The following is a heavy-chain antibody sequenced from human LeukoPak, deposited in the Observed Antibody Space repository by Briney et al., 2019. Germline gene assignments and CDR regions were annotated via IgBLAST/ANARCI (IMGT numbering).Heavy chain of an antibody. J-gene: IGHJ6*03. CDR3: ARLYYDILTGSDYMDV. Sequence: SETLSLTCTVSGYSISSGYYWGWIRQPPGKGLEWIGSIYHSGSTYYNPSLKSRVTISVDTSKNQFSLKLSSVTAADTAVYYCARLYYDILTGSDYMDVWGKGTTVTVSS. D-gene: IGHD3-9*01. CDR1: GYSISSGYY. V-gene: IGHV4-38-2*02. CDR2: IYHSGST.